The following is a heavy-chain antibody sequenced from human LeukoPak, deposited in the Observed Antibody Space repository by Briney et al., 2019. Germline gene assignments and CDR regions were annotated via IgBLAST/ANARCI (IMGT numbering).Heavy chain of an antibody. J-gene: IGHJ4*02. CDR3: ARGQLWTDFDY. CDR1: GFTFSSYW. Sequence: PGGSLRLSCAASGFTFSSYWMHWVRQAPAKGLVWVSRINSDGSSTSYADSVKGRFTISRDNAKNTLYLQMNSLRAEDTAVYYCARGQLWTDFDYWGQGTLVTVSS. D-gene: IGHD5-18*01. CDR2: INSDGSST. V-gene: IGHV3-74*01.